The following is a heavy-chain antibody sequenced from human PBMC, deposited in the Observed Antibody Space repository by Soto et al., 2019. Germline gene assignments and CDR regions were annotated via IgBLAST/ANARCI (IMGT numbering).Heavy chain of an antibody. CDR3: ATEGFSGSYLPN. Sequence: SSVKVSCKASGGSLSNYVIKWVRQAPGQGLEWVGGIIPLSGTTNYAQKFQGRVTITADVSTRTAYMELSSLRSEDTVVYYCATEGFSGSYLPNWGQGILVTVSS. CDR1: GGSLSNYV. V-gene: IGHV1-69*13. D-gene: IGHD1-26*01. CDR2: IIPLSGTT. J-gene: IGHJ4*02.